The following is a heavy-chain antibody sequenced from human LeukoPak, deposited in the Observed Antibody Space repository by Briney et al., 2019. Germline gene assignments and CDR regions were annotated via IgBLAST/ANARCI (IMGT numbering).Heavy chain of an antibody. CDR1: GFTLSSYS. CDR2: ISSSSTI. V-gene: IGHV3-21*05. D-gene: IGHD4/OR15-4a*01. Sequence: GGSLRLSCAASGFTLSSYSMNWVRQAPGKGLEWVSYISSSSTIFYADSMKGRFTISRDNARDSVHLQINSLRVEDTAVYYCARGDYADYWGQGTLVTVSS. J-gene: IGHJ4*02. CDR3: ARGDYADY.